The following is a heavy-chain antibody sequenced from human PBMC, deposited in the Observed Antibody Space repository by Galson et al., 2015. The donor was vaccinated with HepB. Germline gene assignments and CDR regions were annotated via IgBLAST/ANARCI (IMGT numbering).Heavy chain of an antibody. CDR3: ARDRLGYCSSTKCSWGKTGDF. D-gene: IGHD2-2*01. Sequence: SLRLSCAASGFTFSDYYITWIRQAPGKGLEWIANINNGGVIRNYADSMKGRFTISRDNAKQSLYLQVDSLRAEDTAVYYCARDRLGYCSSTKCSWGKTGDFWGQGTLVTVSS. CDR1: GFTFSDYY. CDR2: INNGGVIR. V-gene: IGHV3-11*01. J-gene: IGHJ4*02.